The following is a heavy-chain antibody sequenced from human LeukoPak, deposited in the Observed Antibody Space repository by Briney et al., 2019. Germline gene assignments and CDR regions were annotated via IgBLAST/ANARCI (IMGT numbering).Heavy chain of an antibody. CDR3: ASTIVVVTARRFDY. J-gene: IGHJ4*02. D-gene: IGHD2-21*02. Sequence: SQTLSLTCTVSGGSISSGDYYWSWISQPPGKGLEWIGYIYYSGSTYYNPSLKSRVTISIDTSKKQFSLKLSSVTAADTAVYYCASTIVVVTARRFDYWGQGTLVTVSS. CDR2: IYYSGST. CDR1: GGSISSGDYY. V-gene: IGHV4-30-4*01.